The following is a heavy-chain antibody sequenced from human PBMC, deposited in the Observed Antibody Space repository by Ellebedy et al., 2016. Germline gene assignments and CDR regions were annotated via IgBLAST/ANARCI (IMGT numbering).Heavy chain of an antibody. D-gene: IGHD4-17*01. CDR1: GFTFSNYA. CDR3: ARESNGDYN. V-gene: IGHV3-30*04. Sequence: GESLKISCAASGFTFSNYAIHWVRQAPGKGLEWVAVISYDGRSKYYADSVKGRFTISRDNSKNTLYLQMNSLRAEDTAVYYCARESNGDYNWGQGTLVTVSS. J-gene: IGHJ4*02. CDR2: ISYDGRSK.